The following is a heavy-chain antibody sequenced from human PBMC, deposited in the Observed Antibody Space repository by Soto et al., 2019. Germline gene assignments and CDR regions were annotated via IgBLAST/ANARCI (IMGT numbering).Heavy chain of an antibody. J-gene: IGHJ6*02. CDR2: ISDDGGNK. CDR1: GFIFSNYG. CDR3: ARPRQPYYYYFGMDV. D-gene: IGHD2-2*01. V-gene: IGHV3-30*03. Sequence: QVQLVESGGGVVQPGRSLRLSCAVSGFIFSNYGMHWVRQAPGKGLEWVAVISDDGGNKYYADSVKGRFAISRDSPKNTLYLQMNSLRGEDTAVYYCARPRQPYYYYFGMDVWGQGTTVTVSS.